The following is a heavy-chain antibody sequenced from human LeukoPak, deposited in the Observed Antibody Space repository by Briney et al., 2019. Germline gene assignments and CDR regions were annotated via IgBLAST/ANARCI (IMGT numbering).Heavy chain of an antibody. CDR1: GYTFTGYY. CDR2: INPNSGGT. CDR3: ARDPYGGTYFDY. J-gene: IGHJ4*02. V-gene: IGHV1-2*02. D-gene: IGHD2-21*01. Sequence: ASVKVSCKASGYTFTGYYMYWVRQAPGQGLEWMGWINPNSGGTNYAQKFQGRVTMTRGTSISTAYMELSRLRSDDTAVYYCARDPYGGTYFDYWGQGTLVTVSS.